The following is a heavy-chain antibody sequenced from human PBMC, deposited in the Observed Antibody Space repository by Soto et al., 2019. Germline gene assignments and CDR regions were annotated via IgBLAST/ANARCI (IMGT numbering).Heavy chain of an antibody. J-gene: IGHJ5*02. V-gene: IGHV1-69*02. CDR3: AIGWTGSNGYYWA. D-gene: IGHD3-22*01. CDR2: IIPVIGVG. CDR1: GNTLNTDT. Sequence: QVQLVQSGAEVKKPGSSVKVSCKPSGNTLNTDTITWLRQAPGQGLEWMGRIIPVIGVGTYAQKFQDRVTITADKSTTTVYMEVTSLTSEDTATYYCAIGWTGSNGYYWAWGQGTQVTVS.